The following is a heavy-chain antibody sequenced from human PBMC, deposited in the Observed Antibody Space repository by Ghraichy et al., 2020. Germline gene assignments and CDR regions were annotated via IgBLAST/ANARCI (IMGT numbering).Heavy chain of an antibody. J-gene: IGHJ4*02. CDR3: ARGGGYYYGSGSWYYFDY. CDR1: GGSFSGYY. D-gene: IGHD3-10*01. CDR2: INHSGST. V-gene: IGHV4-34*01. Sequence: SETLSLTCAVYGGSFSGYYWSWIRQPPGKGLEWIGEINHSGSTNYNPSLKSRVTISVDTSKNQFSLKLSSVTAADTAVYYCARGGGYYYGSGSWYYFDYWGQGTLVTVSS.